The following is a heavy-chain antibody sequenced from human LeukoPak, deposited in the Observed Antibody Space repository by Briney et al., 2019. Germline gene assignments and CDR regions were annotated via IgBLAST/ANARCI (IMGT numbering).Heavy chain of an antibody. J-gene: IGHJ4*02. CDR1: GGSISGSSYY. Sequence: SETLSLTCTVSGGSISGSSYYWGWIRQPPGKGLEWIGSIYYSGSTYYKPSLKSRVTRSVDTSKNQFSLKLSSVTAADTAVYYCARPQRYSNYALDYWGQGTLVTVSS. CDR2: IYYSGST. V-gene: IGHV4-39*01. D-gene: IGHD4-11*01. CDR3: ARPQRYSNYALDY.